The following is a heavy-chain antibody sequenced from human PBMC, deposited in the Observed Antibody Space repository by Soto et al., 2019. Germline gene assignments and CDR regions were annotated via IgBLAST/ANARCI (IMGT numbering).Heavy chain of an antibody. CDR2: IIPILGIA. V-gene: IGHV1-69*04. J-gene: IGHJ4*02. CDR3: ARDRSRDQLPNDY. D-gene: IGHD2-2*01. CDR1: GGTFSSYT. Sequence: SVKVSCKASGGTFSSYTISWVRQAPGQGLEWMGRIIPILGIANYAQKFQGRVTITADKSTSTAYMELSSLRSEDTAVYYCARDRSRDQLPNDYWGQGTLVTVSS.